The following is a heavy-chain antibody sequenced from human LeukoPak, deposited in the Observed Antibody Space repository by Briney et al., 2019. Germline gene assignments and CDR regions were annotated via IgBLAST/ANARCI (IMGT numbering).Heavy chain of an antibody. V-gene: IGHV4-31*03. CDR2: IYYSGST. D-gene: IGHD3-10*01. CDR1: GGSISSGGYY. Sequence: SETLSLTCTVSGGSISSGGYYWSWIRQHPGKGLEWIGYIYYSGSTYYNPSLKSRVTISVDTSKSQFSLKLSSVTAADTAVYYCARDAMVRGVPLYYYGMDVRGKGTTVTVSS. J-gene: IGHJ6*04. CDR3: ARDAMVRGVPLYYYGMDV.